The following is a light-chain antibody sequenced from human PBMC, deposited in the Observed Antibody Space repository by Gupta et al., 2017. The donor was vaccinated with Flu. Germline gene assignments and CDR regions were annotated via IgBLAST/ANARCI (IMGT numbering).Light chain of an antibody. J-gene: IGLJ1*01. CDR1: SIGSYR. CDR2: NDH. CDR3: QVWDSSSNLYV. Sequence: GKTARSTCGGNSIGSYRGNWCQQRPGQAPVLVIYNDHERPAGSPERFSGTNSGNTATLTISRVEAGDEADYYCQVWDSSSNLYVFGTGTKVTVL. V-gene: IGLV3-21*04.